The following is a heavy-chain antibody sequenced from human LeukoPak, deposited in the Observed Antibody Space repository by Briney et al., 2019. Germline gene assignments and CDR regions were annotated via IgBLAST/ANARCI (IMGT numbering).Heavy chain of an antibody. CDR3: ARGLSGSYYAGYFDY. CDR1: GFTFSSYW. Sequence: GRSLRLSCAASGFTFSSYWMSWVRQAPGKGLEWAANIKQDGSEKYYVDSVKGRFTISRDNAKNSLYLQMNSLRAEDTAVYYCARGLSGSYYAGYFDYWGQGTLVTVSS. V-gene: IGHV3-7*04. J-gene: IGHJ4*02. CDR2: IKQDGSEK. D-gene: IGHD1-26*01.